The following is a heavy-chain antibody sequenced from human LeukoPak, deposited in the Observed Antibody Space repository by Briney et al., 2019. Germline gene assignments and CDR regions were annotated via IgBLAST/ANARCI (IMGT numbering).Heavy chain of an antibody. Sequence: GGSLRLSCAASGFTFSDYYMSWIRQAPGKGLEWVAFIRYDGSNKYYADSVKGRFTISRDNSKNTLYLQMNSLRAEDTAVYYCARDGTDNFYYGMDVWGQGTTVTVSS. CDR2: IRYDGSNK. CDR1: GFTFSDYY. D-gene: IGHD6-13*01. CDR3: ARDGTDNFYYGMDV. V-gene: IGHV3-30*02. J-gene: IGHJ6*02.